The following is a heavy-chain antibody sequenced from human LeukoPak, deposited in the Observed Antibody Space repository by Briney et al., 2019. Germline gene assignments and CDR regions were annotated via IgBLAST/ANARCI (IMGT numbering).Heavy chain of an antibody. J-gene: IGHJ6*03. V-gene: IGHV3-23*01. CDR3: AKSWDYYYYYYMDV. Sequence: GGSLRLSCAASGFTFSSYAMSWVRQAPGKGLEWVSAISSSGGSTYYADSVKGRFTISRDNSKNTLYLQMNSLRAEDTAVYYCAKSWDYYYYYYMDVWGKGTTVTVSS. D-gene: IGHD7-27*01. CDR2: ISSSGGST. CDR1: GFTFSSYA.